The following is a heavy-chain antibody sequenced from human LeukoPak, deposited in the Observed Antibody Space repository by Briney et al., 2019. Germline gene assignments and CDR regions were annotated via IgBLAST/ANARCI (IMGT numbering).Heavy chain of an antibody. D-gene: IGHD5-24*01. V-gene: IGHV3-30*03. CDR3: AIRWLQSDDGFGY. Sequence: GRSLRLSCAASGFTFSSYGMHWVRQAPGKGLEWVAVISYDGSNKYYADSVKGRFTISRDNSKNTLYLQMNSLRAEDTAVYYCAIRWLQSDDGFGYWGQGTLVTVSS. CDR1: GFTFSSYG. CDR2: ISYDGSNK. J-gene: IGHJ4*02.